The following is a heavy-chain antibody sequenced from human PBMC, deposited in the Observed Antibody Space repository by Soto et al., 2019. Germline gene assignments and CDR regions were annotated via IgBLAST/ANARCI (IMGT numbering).Heavy chain of an antibody. J-gene: IGHJ4*02. Sequence: PGGSLRLSCAASGFTFSSYAMSWVRQAPGKGLEWVSAISGSGGSTYYADTVKGRFTISRDNSKNTLYLQMNSLRAEDTALFYCAKDTPQGHGQILYFDYWGQGTLVTVSS. D-gene: IGHD3-9*01. CDR1: GFTFSSYA. V-gene: IGHV3-23*01. CDR3: AKDTPQGHGQILYFDY. CDR2: ISGSGGST.